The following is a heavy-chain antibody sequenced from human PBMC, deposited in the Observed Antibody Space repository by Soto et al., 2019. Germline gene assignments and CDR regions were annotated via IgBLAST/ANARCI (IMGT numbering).Heavy chain of an antibody. CDR1: GFTFSSYE. D-gene: IGHD6-6*01. J-gene: IGHJ6*02. V-gene: IGHV3-48*03. CDR3: ARDWGFPGEQLANYYYYYGMDV. Sequence: PGGSLRLSCAASGFTFSSYEMNWVRQAPGKGLEWVSYISSSGSTIYYADSVKGRFTISRDNAKNSLYLQMNSLRAEDTAVYYCARDWGFPGEQLANYYYYYGMDVWGQGTTVTVSS. CDR2: ISSSGSTI.